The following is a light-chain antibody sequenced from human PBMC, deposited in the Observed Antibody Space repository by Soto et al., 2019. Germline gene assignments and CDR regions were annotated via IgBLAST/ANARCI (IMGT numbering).Light chain of an antibody. Sequence: ETVMTQSPATLSVSPGDRATLSCGASQSVGSKLAWYQKKPGQAPRLLIYDASTRAPGISARFSGSGSGTEFTLTISSLQSEDFAVYYCQQYNNWPPLTFGGGTKVEIK. CDR2: DAS. V-gene: IGKV3-15*01. CDR1: QSVGSK. CDR3: QQYNNWPPLT. J-gene: IGKJ4*01.